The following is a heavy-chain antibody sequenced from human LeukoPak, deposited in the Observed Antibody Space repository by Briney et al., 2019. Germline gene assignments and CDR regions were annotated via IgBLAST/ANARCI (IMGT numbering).Heavy chain of an antibody. Sequence: GASVKVSCKASGGTFSSYAISWVRQAPGQGLEWMGGIIPIFGTANYAQKLQGRVTMTTDTSTSTAYMDLRSLRSDDTAVYYCARDGSEWENAHFDYWGQGTLVTVSS. CDR1: GGTFSSYA. CDR3: ARDGSEWENAHFDY. J-gene: IGHJ4*02. CDR2: IIPIFGTA. D-gene: IGHD1-26*01. V-gene: IGHV1-69*05.